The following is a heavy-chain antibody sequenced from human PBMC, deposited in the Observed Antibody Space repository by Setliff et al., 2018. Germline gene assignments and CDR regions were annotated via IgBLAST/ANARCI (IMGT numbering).Heavy chain of an antibody. CDR2: FDPEDGET. D-gene: IGHD2-2*02. CDR3: AKSGGYCSSTSCYSYYYYMDV. Sequence: GASVKVSCKVSGYTLTELSMHWVRQAPGKGLEWMGGFDPEDGETIYAQKFQGRVTMTEDTSTDTAYMEPSSLRSEDTAVYYCAKSGGYCSSTSCYSYYYYMDVWGKGTTVTVSS. V-gene: IGHV1-24*01. CDR1: GYTLTELS. J-gene: IGHJ6*03.